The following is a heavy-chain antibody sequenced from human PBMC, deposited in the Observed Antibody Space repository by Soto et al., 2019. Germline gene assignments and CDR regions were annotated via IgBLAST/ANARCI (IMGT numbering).Heavy chain of an antibody. CDR1: GFTFSSYG. V-gene: IGHV3-30*18. CDR2: ISYDGSNK. CDR3: AKDLSRFGELGNAY. J-gene: IGHJ4*02. D-gene: IGHD3-10*01. Sequence: QVQLVESGGGVVQPGRSLRLSCAASGFTFSSYGMHWVRQAPGKGLEWVAVISYDGSNKYYADSVKGRFTISRDNSKNTLYLQMNSLRAEDTAVYYCAKDLSRFGELGNAYWGQGTLVTVSS.